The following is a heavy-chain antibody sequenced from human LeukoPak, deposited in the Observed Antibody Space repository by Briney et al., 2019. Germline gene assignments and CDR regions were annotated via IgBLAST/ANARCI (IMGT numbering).Heavy chain of an antibody. CDR1: GFKFSDYY. D-gene: IGHD3-3*01. CDR2: ISSSGSTI. Sequence: KPGGSLRLSCAASGFKFSDYYMSWIRQAPGKGLEWVSYISSSGSTIYYAESVKGGFTISRDNAKNSVYLKMNSLRAEDTAVYYCARGRYDFWSGYYRDWGQGTLVTVSS. CDR3: ARGRYDFWSGYYRD. V-gene: IGHV3-11*01. J-gene: IGHJ4*02.